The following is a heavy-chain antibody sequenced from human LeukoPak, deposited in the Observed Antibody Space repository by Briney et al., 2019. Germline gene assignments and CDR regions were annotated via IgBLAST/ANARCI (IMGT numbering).Heavy chain of an antibody. CDR3: ARVDYYGSGSYYVFRYYYMDV. CDR2: ISSSSSYI. V-gene: IGHV3-21*01. Sequence: GGSLRLSCAASGFTFSSYSMNWVRQAPGKGLEWVSSISSSSSYIYCADSVKGRFTISRDNAKNSLYLQMNSLRAEDTAVYYCARVDYYGSGSYYVFRYYYMDVWGKGTTVTVSS. J-gene: IGHJ6*03. D-gene: IGHD3-10*01. CDR1: GFTFSSYS.